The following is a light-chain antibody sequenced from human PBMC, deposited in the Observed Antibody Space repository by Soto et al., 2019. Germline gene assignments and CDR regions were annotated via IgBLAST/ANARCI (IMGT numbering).Light chain of an antibody. CDR2: GAS. CDR3: QQYGTSLFT. CDR1: QSVNRNY. J-gene: IGKJ2*01. V-gene: IGKV3-20*01. Sequence: EMVLTQSPGTLSLSPGERATLSCRASQSVNRNYLAWYQQKPGQAPRRLIYGASSRTTGIPDRFSGIGSGTDLTLALNRLETGDATLYYCQQYGTSLFTFGQGTKLEIK.